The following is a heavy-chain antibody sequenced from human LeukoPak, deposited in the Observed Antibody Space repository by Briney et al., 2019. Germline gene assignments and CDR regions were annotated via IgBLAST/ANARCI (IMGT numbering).Heavy chain of an antibody. CDR1: GGTFSSYA. D-gene: IGHD1-26*01. CDR3: ARVGLATELDY. Sequence: ASVKVSCKASGGTFSSYAISWVRQAPGQGLEWMGRIIPILGIANYAQKFQGRVTITADKSTSTAYMELSSLRSEDTAVYYCARVGLATELDYWGQGTLVTVSS. CDR2: IIPILGIA. J-gene: IGHJ4*02. V-gene: IGHV1-69*04.